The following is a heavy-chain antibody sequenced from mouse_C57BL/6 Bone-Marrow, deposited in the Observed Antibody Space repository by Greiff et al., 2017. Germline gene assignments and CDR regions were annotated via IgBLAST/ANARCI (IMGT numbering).Heavy chain of an antibody. J-gene: IGHJ3*01. V-gene: IGHV1-81*01. CDR2: IYPRSGNT. CDR1: GYTFTSYG. CDR3: ARHGGGAY. Sequence: QVQLQQSGAELARPGASVKLSCKASGYTFTSYGISWVKQRTGQGLEWIGEIYPRSGNTYYNEKFKGKATLTADKSSSTAYMELRSLTSEDSAVYFWARHGGGAYWGQGTLVTVSA.